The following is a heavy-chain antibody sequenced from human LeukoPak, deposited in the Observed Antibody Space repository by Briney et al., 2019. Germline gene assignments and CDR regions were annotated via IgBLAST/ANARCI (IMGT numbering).Heavy chain of an antibody. V-gene: IGHV1-2*06. CDR2: INPNSGGT. D-gene: IGHD6-6*01. CDR1: GGTFSSYA. Sequence: ASVKVSCKASGGTFSSYAISWVRQAPGQGLEWMGRINPNSGGTNYAQKFQGRVTMTRDTSISTAYMGLSRLRSDDTAVYYCARGRPELEYSSSSWWFDPWGQGTLVTVSS. J-gene: IGHJ5*02. CDR3: ARGRPELEYSSSSWWFDP.